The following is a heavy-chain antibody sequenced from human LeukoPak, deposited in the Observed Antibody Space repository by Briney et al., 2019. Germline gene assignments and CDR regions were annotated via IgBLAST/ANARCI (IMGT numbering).Heavy chain of an antibody. J-gene: IGHJ6*02. D-gene: IGHD6-13*01. V-gene: IGHV4-34*01. CDR3: ARARGNGAAAAPRYYYYGMDV. Sequence: SETLSLTCAVYGGSLSGYYWSWIRQPPGKGLEWIGEINHSGSTNYNPSLKSRVTISVDTSKNQFSLKLSSVTAADTAVYYCARARGNGAAAAPRYYYYGMDVWGQGTTVTVSS. CDR2: INHSGST. CDR1: GGSLSGYY.